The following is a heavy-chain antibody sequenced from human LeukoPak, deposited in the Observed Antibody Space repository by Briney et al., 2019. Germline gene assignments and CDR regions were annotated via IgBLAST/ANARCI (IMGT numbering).Heavy chain of an antibody. D-gene: IGHD4-17*01. CDR3: ARDFAYHDYGDI. CDR1: GFTFSSYS. Sequence: GGSLRLSCAASGFTFSSYSMNWVRQAPGKGLEWVSSISSSSSYIYCADSVKGRFTISRDNAKNSLYLQMNSLRAEDTAVYYCARDFAYHDYGDIWGQGTMVTVSS. J-gene: IGHJ3*02. V-gene: IGHV3-21*01. CDR2: ISSSSSYI.